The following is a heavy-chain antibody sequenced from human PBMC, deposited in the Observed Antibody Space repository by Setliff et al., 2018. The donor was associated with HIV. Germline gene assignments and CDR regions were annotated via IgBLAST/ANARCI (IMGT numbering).Heavy chain of an antibody. V-gene: IGHV4-39*07. CDR2: MYYSGST. J-gene: IGHJ6*02. Sequence: PSETLSLTCTVSGGSISSGDYYWSWIRQPPGKGLEWIGSMYYSGSTYYNPSLKSRVTISVDTSKNQFSLKLSSVIAADTAVYYCARIFGDQGYYYGMDVWGQG. CDR1: GGSISSGDYY. D-gene: IGHD3-3*01. CDR3: ARIFGDQGYYYGMDV.